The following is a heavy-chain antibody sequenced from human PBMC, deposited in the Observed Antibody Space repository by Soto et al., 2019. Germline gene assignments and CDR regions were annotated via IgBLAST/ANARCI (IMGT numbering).Heavy chain of an antibody. V-gene: IGHV4-30-4*01. CDR2: IYYSGST. J-gene: IGHJ4*02. CDR3: AREGVVAATYFDY. CDR1: GGSIVSGDYY. D-gene: IGHD2-15*01. Sequence: SSETLSLTCTVSGGSIVSGDYYLICIRQPPWKGLELIGYIYYSGSTYYNPSLKSRVTISVDTSKNQFSLKLSSVTAADTAVYYCAREGVVAATYFDYWGQGTLVTVSS.